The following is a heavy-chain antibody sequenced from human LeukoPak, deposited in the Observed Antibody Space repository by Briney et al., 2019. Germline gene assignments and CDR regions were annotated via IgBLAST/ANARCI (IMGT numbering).Heavy chain of an antibody. V-gene: IGHV4-59*12. J-gene: IGHJ4*02. CDR3: ARGAGPFDY. Sequence: SETLSLTCTVSGGSISSYYWSWIRQPPGKGLEWIGYIYYSGSTNYNPSLKSRVTMSVDTSKNQLSLKLSSGTAADTAVYYCARGAGPFDYWGQGTLVTVSS. CDR1: GGSISSYY. CDR2: IYYSGST. D-gene: IGHD6-13*01.